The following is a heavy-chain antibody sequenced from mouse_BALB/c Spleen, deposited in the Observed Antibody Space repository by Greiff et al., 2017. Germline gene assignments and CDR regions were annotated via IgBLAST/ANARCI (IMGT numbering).Heavy chain of an antibody. D-gene: IGHD2-4*01. J-gene: IGHJ4*01. CDR1: GFTFSSFG. CDR3: ARSGDYDQGKAMDY. V-gene: IGHV5-17*02. CDR2: ISSGSSTI. Sequence: EVKLMESGGGLVQPGGSRKLSCAASGFTFSSFGMHWVRQAPEKGLEWVAYISSGSSTIYYADTVKGRFTISRDNPKNTLFLQMTSLRSEDTAMYYCARSGDYDQGKAMDYWGQGTSVTVSS.